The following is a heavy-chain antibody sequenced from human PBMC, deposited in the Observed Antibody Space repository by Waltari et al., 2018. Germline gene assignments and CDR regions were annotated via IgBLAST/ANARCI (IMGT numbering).Heavy chain of an antibody. CDR1: GYSISSGYY. CDR3: AARITTNPGGFDY. V-gene: IGHV4-38-2*01. CDR2: IYHSGIT. Sequence: QVQLQESGPGLVKPSETLSLTCAVSGYSISSGYYWGWIRQPPGKGLEWIGSIYHSGITYYHPSLKGRVTISVDTSKNQFSLKLSSVTAADTAVYYCAARITTNPGGFDYWGQGTLVTVSS. J-gene: IGHJ4*02. D-gene: IGHD3-3*01.